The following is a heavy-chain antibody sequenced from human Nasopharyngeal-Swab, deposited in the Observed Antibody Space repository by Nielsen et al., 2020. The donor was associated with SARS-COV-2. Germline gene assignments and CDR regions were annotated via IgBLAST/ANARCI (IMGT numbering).Heavy chain of an antibody. Sequence: WIRQPPGKGLEWIGFIHDSGTGYYNPSLKSRVTMAVDTSKNQISLKLGSVTAADTAVFYCAGGGYDYSFDWWGQRTLVTSPQ. D-gene: IGHD5-12*01. V-gene: IGHV4-59*01. CDR2: IHDSGTG. CDR3: AGGGYDYSFDW. J-gene: IGHJ4*02.